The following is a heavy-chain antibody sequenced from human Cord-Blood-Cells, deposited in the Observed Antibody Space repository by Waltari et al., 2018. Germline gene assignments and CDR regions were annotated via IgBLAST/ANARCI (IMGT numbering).Heavy chain of an antibody. CDR2: IYHSGST. CDR3: ARGGNSIVVVPAAMWFDP. CDR1: GYSISSGYY. J-gene: IGHJ5*02. D-gene: IGHD2-2*01. V-gene: IGHV4-38-2*01. Sequence: QVQLQESGPGLVKPSETLSLTCAVPGYSISSGYYWGWIRQPPGKGLEWIGSIYHSGSTYYNPSLKSRVTISVDTSKNQFSLKLSSVTAADTAVYYCARGGNSIVVVPAAMWFDPWGQGTLVTVSS.